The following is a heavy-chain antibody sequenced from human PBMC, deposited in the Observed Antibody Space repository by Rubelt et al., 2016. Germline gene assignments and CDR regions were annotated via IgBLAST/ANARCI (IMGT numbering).Heavy chain of an antibody. D-gene: IGHD1-1*01. J-gene: IGHJ4*02. CDR3: ASSSNWNVDY. V-gene: IGHV4-39*07. CDR2: IYYSGST. Sequence: GKGLEWIGSIYYSGSTYYNPSLKSRVTISVDTSKNQFSLKLSSVTAADTAVYYCASSSNWNVDYWGQGTLVTVSS.